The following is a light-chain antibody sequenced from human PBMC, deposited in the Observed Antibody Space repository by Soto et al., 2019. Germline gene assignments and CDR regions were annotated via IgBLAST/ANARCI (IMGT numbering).Light chain of an antibody. CDR1: SSDVGDYNY. CDR2: EVT. CDR3: SSYTSSSTWV. J-gene: IGLJ3*02. V-gene: IGLV2-14*01. Sequence: QSALTQPASVSGSPGQSITISCTGASSDVGDYNYVSWYQHHPGRAPKLMIYEVTNRPSGVSTRFSGSKSGNTASLTISGLQAEDEADYYCSSYTSSSTWVFGGGTQLTVL.